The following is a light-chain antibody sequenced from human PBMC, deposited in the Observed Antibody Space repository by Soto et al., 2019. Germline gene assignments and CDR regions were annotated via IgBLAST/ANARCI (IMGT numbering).Light chain of an antibody. V-gene: IGLV2-8*01. CDR2: EVS. Sequence: ALTQPPSASGSPGQSVTISCTGTSSDVGGYNYVSWYQQHPGKAPKLLIYEVSKRPSGVPDRFSGSKSGNTASLTVSGLQAEDEADYYCSSYAGSNNYVFGTGTKVTVL. J-gene: IGLJ1*01. CDR1: SSDVGGYNY. CDR3: SSYAGSNNYV.